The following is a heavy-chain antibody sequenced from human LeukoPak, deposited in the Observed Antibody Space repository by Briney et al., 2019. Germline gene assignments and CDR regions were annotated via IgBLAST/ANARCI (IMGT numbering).Heavy chain of an antibody. D-gene: IGHD2-15*01. CDR2: INHSGNT. CDR3: ARGGSRIVVVVAARKPHYFDY. V-gene: IGHV4-34*01. CDR1: GGSFSDYY. J-gene: IGHJ4*02. Sequence: SETLSLTCAVSGGSFSDYYWTWIRQPPGKGLEWIGEINHSGNTRYNPSLRGRVTLSVDPSNAHFSLHLSFVTAADTAVYYCARGGSRIVVVVAARKPHYFDYWGQGTLVTVSS.